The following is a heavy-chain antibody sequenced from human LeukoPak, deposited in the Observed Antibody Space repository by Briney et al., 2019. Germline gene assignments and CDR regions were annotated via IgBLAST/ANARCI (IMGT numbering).Heavy chain of an antibody. CDR1: GGSVSSGSYY. CDR2: MYYSGST. D-gene: IGHD3-10*01. CDR3: ARRSSGGYYYYYMDV. Sequence: PSETLSLTCTVSGGSVSSGSYYWSWIRQPPGKGLEWIGYMYYSGSTNYNPSLKSRVTISVDTSKNQFSLKLSSVTAADTAVYYCARRSSGGYYYYYMDVWGKGTTVTVSS. J-gene: IGHJ6*03. V-gene: IGHV4-61*01.